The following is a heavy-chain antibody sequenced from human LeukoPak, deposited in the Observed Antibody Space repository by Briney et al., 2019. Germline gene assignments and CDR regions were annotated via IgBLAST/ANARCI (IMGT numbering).Heavy chain of an antibody. Sequence: ASVKVSCKASGYTFTSYYMHWVRQAPGQGLEWMGIINPSGGSTSYAQKFQGRVTITADKSTSTAYMELSSLRSEDTAVYYCARGTRGNYYDSSGYSNPFDYWGQGTLVTVSS. CDR2: INPSGGST. J-gene: IGHJ4*02. CDR3: ARGTRGNYYDSSGYSNPFDY. CDR1: GYTFTSYY. V-gene: IGHV1-46*01. D-gene: IGHD3-22*01.